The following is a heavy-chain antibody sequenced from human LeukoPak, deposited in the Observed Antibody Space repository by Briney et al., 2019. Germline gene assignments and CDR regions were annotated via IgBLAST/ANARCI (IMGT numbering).Heavy chain of an antibody. J-gene: IGHJ4*02. CDR1: GYSISSAFY. V-gene: IGHV4-38-2*01. CDR3: ARFAAPQLTRIDY. Sequence: SETLSLTCAVSGYSISSAFYWGWIRQPPGKGLEWIGSIYYSGITFYNPSLKSRLTISVDTSKNQFSLRLSSVTAADTAVYYCARFAAPQLTRIDYWGQGILVTVSS. D-gene: IGHD1-1*01. CDR2: IYYSGIT.